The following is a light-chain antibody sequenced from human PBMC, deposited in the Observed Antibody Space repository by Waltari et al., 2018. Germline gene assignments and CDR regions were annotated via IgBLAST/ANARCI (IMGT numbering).Light chain of an antibody. CDR2: WAS. V-gene: IGKV4-1*01. CDR3: QQLHSYPRT. CDR1: QSVLYSSNNKNY. J-gene: IGKJ2*01. Sequence: DIVMTQSPDSLAVSLGERATINCKSSQSVLYSSNNKNYLAWYQQKPGQPPKLLIYWASTRESGVPDRFSGSGSGTDFTLTISSLQPEDFATYYCQQLHSYPRTFGQGTKLEIK.